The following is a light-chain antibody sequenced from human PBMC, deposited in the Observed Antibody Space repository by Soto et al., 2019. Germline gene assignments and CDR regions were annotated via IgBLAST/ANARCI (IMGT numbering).Light chain of an antibody. CDR3: QQYASSPGT. J-gene: IGKJ1*01. Sequence: EIMLTQSPGTLSLSPGEGATLSCRASQSVISSYLAWYQQKPGQAPRLLIYGASSRATGIPDRFSGSGSGTEFSLTISRLEPEDFAGYYCQQYASSPGTFGQGTKVEIK. CDR1: QSVISSY. V-gene: IGKV3-20*01. CDR2: GAS.